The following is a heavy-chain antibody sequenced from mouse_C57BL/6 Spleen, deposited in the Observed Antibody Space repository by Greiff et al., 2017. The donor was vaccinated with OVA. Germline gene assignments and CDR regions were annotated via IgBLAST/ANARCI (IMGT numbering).Heavy chain of an antibody. CDR1: GYTFTSYW. D-gene: IGHD1-1*01. CDR3: AKELFLDYGRDYYAMDY. V-gene: IGHV1-72*01. Sequence: VQLQQPGAELVKPGASVKLSCKASGYTFTSYWMHWVKQRPGRGLEWIGRIDPNSGGTKYNEKFKSKATLTVDKPSSTAYMQLSSLTSEDSAVYYCAKELFLDYGRDYYAMDYWGQGTSVTVSS. J-gene: IGHJ4*01. CDR2: IDPNSGGT.